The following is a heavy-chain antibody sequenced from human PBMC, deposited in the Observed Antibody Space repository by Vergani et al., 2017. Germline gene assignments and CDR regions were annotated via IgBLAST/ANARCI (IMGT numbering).Heavy chain of an antibody. Sequence: EVQLVESGGGLVKPGGSLRLSCAASGFTFSSYSMNWVRQAPGKGLEWVSSISSSSSYIYYADSVKGRFTISRDNAKNSLYLQMNSLRAEDTAVYYCARDLYSSWYVYYYGMDVWGQGTTVTVSS. CDR1: GFTFSSYS. CDR2: ISSSSSYI. V-gene: IGHV3-21*01. D-gene: IGHD6-13*01. CDR3: ARDLYSSWYVYYYGMDV. J-gene: IGHJ6*02.